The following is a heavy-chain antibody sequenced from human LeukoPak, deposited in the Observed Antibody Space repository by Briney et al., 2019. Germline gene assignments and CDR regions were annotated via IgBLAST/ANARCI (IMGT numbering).Heavy chain of an antibody. V-gene: IGHV3-23*01. Sequence: PGGSLRLSCAASGFTFSSYGMSWVRQAPGKGLEWVSSLSGSGGSTYYADSVKGRFTISRDNSKNTLYLQMNSLRAEDTAVYYCAKDKYYDSSGTGFDYWGQGTLVTVSS. D-gene: IGHD3-22*01. J-gene: IGHJ4*02. CDR2: LSGSGGST. CDR1: GFTFSSYG. CDR3: AKDKYYDSSGTGFDY.